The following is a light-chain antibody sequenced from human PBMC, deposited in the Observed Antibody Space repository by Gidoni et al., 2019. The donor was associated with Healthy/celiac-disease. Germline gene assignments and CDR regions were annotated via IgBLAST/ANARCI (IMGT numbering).Light chain of an antibody. CDR1: QSNRSW. J-gene: IGKJ1*01. CDR2: KAS. Sequence: DIQMTQSPPTLSAFVGDRVTITCRASQSNRSWLAWYQQKPGKAPKLLISKASTLESGVPSRFSGSGAGTEFALTISSLQPDDFATYYCKQYSSYSWTFGQGTKVEIK. V-gene: IGKV1-5*03. CDR3: KQYSSYSWT.